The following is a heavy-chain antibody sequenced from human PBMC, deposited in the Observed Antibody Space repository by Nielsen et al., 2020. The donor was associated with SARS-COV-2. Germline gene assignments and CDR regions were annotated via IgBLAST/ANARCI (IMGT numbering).Heavy chain of an antibody. D-gene: IGHD3-3*01. V-gene: IGHV3-23*01. CDR1: GFTFSSYA. CDR2: IGASGGST. J-gene: IGHJ6*02. CDR3: ARGGDFWSGYQPRYYYGMDV. Sequence: GESLKISCAASGFTFSSYAMSWVRQAPGKGLEWVSTIGASGGSTYYADSVKGRFTISRENAKNSLYLQMNSLRAGDTAVYYCARGGDFWSGYQPRYYYGMDVWGQGTTVTVSS.